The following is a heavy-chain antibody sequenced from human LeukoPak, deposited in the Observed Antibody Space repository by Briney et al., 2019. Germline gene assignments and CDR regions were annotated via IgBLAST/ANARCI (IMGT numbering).Heavy chain of an antibody. Sequence: ASVKVSCKASGYTFTSYGISWVRQAPGQGLEWMGWISAYNGNTNYAQKLQGRVTMTTDTSTSTAYMELRSLRSDDTAVYYCAREYLVVPAAIYYYMDVWGKGTTVTVSS. D-gene: IGHD2-2*02. CDR3: AREYLVVPAAIYYYMDV. CDR2: ISAYNGNT. V-gene: IGHV1-18*01. CDR1: GYTFTSYG. J-gene: IGHJ6*03.